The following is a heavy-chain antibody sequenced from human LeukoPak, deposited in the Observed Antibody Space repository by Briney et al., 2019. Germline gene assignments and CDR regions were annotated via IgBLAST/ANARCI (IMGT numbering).Heavy chain of an antibody. J-gene: IGHJ4*02. Sequence: GGSLRLSCAASGFTFSNYGMHWVRQAPGKGLEWMAVIWYDGSNTYYADSAKGRFTISRDNSKNTLYLQMNSLRAEDTAVYYCARGEKTYGSGENDYRGQGTLVTVSS. V-gene: IGHV3-33*01. CDR1: GFTFSNYG. D-gene: IGHD3-10*01. CDR3: ARGEKTYGSGENDY. CDR2: IWYDGSNT.